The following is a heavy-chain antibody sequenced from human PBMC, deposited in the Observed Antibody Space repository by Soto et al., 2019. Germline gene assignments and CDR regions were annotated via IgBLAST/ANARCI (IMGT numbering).Heavy chain of an antibody. CDR2: IKQDGSNK. V-gene: IGHV3-7*03. D-gene: IGHD1-1*01. CDR3: ANEKERDGVWDIDF. J-gene: IGHJ4*02. CDR1: GFTFSSYW. Sequence: GGSLRLSCAASGFTFSSYWMSWVRQAPGKGQEWVAIIKQDGSNKHYVDSVKGRFTISRDHAKNTLYLQMNSLRAEDTAVYYCANEKERDGVWDIDFWGQGTWVTGSS.